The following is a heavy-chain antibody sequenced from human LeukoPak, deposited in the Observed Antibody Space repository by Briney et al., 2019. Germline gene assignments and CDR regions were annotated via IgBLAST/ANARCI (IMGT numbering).Heavy chain of an antibody. V-gene: IGHV3-21*01. CDR2: ISSSSSYI. CDR3: ARELPAYCSGTTCYAPYYGMDV. J-gene: IGHJ6*04. Sequence: GGSLRLSCAASGFTFSSYSMNWVRQAPGKGREWVSSISSSSSYIYYADSLKGRITISRDNAKNSLYLQMNSLKAEDTAVYYCARELPAYCSGTTCYAPYYGMDVWGKGTTVTVSS. CDR1: GFTFSSYS. D-gene: IGHD2-2*01.